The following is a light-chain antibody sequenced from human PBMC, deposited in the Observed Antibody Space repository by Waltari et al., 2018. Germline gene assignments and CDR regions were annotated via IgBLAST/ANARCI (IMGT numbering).Light chain of an antibody. CDR3: ISFSRGSTPVV. CDR2: NVS. V-gene: IGLV2-14*03. J-gene: IGLJ2*01. Sequence: QSVLTQPASASGSPGQSITISCTGTSSDVGSYNFVSWYQQHQGKAPKLIIFNVSKRPSWVTSRSSCTKSGNTASLTISVLQAEDDADFYWISFSRGSTPVVFGGGTMLTVL. CDR1: SSDVGSYNF.